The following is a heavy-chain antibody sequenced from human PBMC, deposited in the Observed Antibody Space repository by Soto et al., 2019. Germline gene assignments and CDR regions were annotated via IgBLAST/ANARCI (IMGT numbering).Heavy chain of an antibody. CDR2: INSDGSST. J-gene: IGHJ6*04. V-gene: IGHV3-74*01. CDR3: TRVKTYYDFYSGYSGHKSGVWSMDV. Sequence: EAQLEESGGGLVQSGGSLRLSCAASGFTFSSYWMHWVRQAPGKGLMWVSRINSDGSSTSYAESVKGRFTISRDNAKNTLYLQMNRLRARDTAVNYSTRVKTYYDFYSGYSGHKSGVWSMDVWGKGTTVTVSS. CDR1: GFTFSSYW. D-gene: IGHD3-3*01.